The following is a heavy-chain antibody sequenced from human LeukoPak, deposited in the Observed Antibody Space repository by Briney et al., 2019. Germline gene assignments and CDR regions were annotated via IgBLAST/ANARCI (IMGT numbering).Heavy chain of an antibody. Sequence: PSETLSLTCTVSGGSISSGGYYWSWIRQHPGKDLEWIGYIYYSGSTYYNPSLKSRVTISVDTSKNQFSLKLSSVTAADTAVYYCVSAFIAARPGHFDYWGQGTLVTVSS. CDR1: GGSISSGGYY. V-gene: IGHV4-31*03. CDR3: VSAFIAARPGHFDY. D-gene: IGHD6-6*01. J-gene: IGHJ4*02. CDR2: IYYSGST.